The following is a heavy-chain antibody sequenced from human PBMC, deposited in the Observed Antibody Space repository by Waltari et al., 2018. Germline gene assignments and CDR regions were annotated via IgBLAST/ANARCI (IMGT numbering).Heavy chain of an antibody. CDR3: ARGIAAADY. V-gene: IGHV4-38-2*01. Sequence: QVQLQESGPGLVKPSETLSLTCAVSGYSISSGYSWGWIRQPPGKGLEWIGSIYHSGSTYYNPSLKSRVTISVDTSKNQFSLKLSSVTAADTAVYYCARGIAAADYWGQGTLVTVSS. CDR2: IYHSGST. D-gene: IGHD6-13*01. J-gene: IGHJ4*02. CDR1: GYSISSGYS.